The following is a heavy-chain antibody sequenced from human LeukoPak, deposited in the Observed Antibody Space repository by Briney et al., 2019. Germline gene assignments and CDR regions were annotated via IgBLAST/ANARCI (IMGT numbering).Heavy chain of an antibody. CDR1: GGSISSGSYY. D-gene: IGHD6-13*01. V-gene: IGHV4-61*02. CDR3: ATGYSSSWYPYGMDV. Sequence: PSETLSVTCTVSGGSISSGSYYWSWIRQPAGKGVEWFGRIYTSGSTNYNPSLKSRVTISVDTSKNQFSLKLSSVTAADTAVYYCATGYSSSWYPYGMDVWGQGTTVTVSS. CDR2: IYTSGST. J-gene: IGHJ6*02.